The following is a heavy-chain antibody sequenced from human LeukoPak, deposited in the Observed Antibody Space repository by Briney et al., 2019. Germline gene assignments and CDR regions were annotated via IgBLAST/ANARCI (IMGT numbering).Heavy chain of an antibody. J-gene: IGHJ4*02. CDR1: GGSLSSYY. V-gene: IGHV4-59*08. D-gene: IGHD6-13*01. CDR3: AGRIAAAGKNPNFDY. CDR2: IYYSGST. Sequence: PSETLSLTCTVSGGSLSSYYWSWIRQPPGKGLERIGYIYYSGSTNYNPSLKSRVTISVDTSKNQFSLKLSSVTAADTAVYYWAGRIAAAGKNPNFDYWGQGTLVTVSS.